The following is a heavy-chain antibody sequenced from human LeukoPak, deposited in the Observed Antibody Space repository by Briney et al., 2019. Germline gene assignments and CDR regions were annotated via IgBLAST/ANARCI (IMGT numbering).Heavy chain of an antibody. V-gene: IGHV3-21*01. CDR1: GFTFSSYT. J-gene: IGHJ4*02. Sequence: GGTLRLSCAASGFTFSSYTMNWVRQAPGKGLEWVSSISSSSTYIYYADSVEGRFTISRDNAENSLFLEMNSLRAEDTAVYYCARDLGTTMITSLGYWGQGTLVTVSS. D-gene: IGHD3-22*01. CDR2: ISSSSTYI. CDR3: ARDLGTTMITSLGY.